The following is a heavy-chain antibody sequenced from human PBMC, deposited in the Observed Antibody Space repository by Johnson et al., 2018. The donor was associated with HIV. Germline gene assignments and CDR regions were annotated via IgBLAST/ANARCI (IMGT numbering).Heavy chain of an antibody. CDR3: AREGGGAGSGSYALGAFDI. Sequence: VLLVESGGGLVQPGGSLRLSCAASGITVGTNYMSWVRQAPGKGLEWVSVIFSVGDVYYADSVKGRFIISRDNSKNTLYLQMGSLRNEDMAVYYCAREGGGAGSGSYALGAFDIWGQGTMVTVSS. CDR2: IFSVGDV. V-gene: IGHV3-66*02. D-gene: IGHD1-26*01. J-gene: IGHJ3*02. CDR1: GITVGTNY.